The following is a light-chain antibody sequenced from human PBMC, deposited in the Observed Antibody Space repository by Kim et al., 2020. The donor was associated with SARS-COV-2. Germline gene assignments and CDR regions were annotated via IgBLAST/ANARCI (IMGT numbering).Light chain of an antibody. Sequence: QSVLTQPPSVSGAPGQRVTISCTGSSSNIGACYDVHWYQQLPGTAPNLLIYGNSNRPSGVPDRFSGSKSGTSASLAITGLQAEDEADYYCQSYDSSLSGWVFGGGTKVTVL. CDR3: QSYDSSLSGWV. V-gene: IGLV1-40*01. CDR1: SSNIGACYD. CDR2: GNS. J-gene: IGLJ3*02.